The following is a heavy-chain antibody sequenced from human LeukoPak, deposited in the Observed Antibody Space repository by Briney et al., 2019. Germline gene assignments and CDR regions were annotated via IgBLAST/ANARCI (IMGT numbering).Heavy chain of an antibody. Sequence: ASVKVSCKASGHTFTGYYMHWVRQAPGQGLEWMGWINPNSGNTNYAQNLQGRVTMTTDTSTSTAYMEVRSLRSDDTAVYYCATTIGARLMYFDYWGQGTLVTVSS. CDR1: GHTFTGYY. CDR2: INPNSGNT. D-gene: IGHD6-6*01. J-gene: IGHJ4*02. CDR3: ATTIGARLMYFDY. V-gene: IGHV1-18*04.